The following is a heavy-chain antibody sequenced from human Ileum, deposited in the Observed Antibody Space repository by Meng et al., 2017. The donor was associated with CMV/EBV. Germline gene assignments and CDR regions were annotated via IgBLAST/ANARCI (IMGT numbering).Heavy chain of an antibody. CDR3: ARDSPHEQQLVRGIDY. Sequence: GESLKISCAASGFIFSSYSMNWVRQAPGKGLEWVSSIGSSNSYIYYADSVKGRFTISRDNAEKSLYLQMNSLRVEDTAVYYCARDSPHEQQLVRGIDYWGQGTLVTVSS. D-gene: IGHD6-13*01. J-gene: IGHJ4*02. CDR1: GFIFSSYS. V-gene: IGHV3-21*01. CDR2: IGSSNSYI.